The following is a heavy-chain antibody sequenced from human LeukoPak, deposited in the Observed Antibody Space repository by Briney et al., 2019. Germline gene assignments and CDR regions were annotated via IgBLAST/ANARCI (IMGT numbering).Heavy chain of an antibody. CDR1: GFTVSSNY. J-gene: IGHJ4*02. Sequence: PGGSLRLSCAASGFTVSSNYMSWVRQAPGKGLEWVSVIYSGGSTYYADPVKGRFTISRDNSKNTLYLQMNSLRAEDTAVYYCARDSQGIDGSFDYWGQGTLVTVSS. CDR2: IYSGGST. D-gene: IGHD5-24*01. V-gene: IGHV3-53*01. CDR3: ARDSQGIDGSFDY.